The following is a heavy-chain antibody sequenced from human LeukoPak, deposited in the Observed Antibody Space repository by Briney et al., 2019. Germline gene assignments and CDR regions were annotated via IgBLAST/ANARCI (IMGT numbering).Heavy chain of an antibody. Sequence: SETLSLTCTVSGGSISSGSYYWSWIRQPAGKGLEWIGRLYTSGGTNYNPSLTGRVTIPLDTSKNQFSLKLTSVTAADTAVYYCARVAEGTYYFDYWGQGTLVTVSS. D-gene: IGHD1-1*01. CDR2: LYTSGGT. V-gene: IGHV4-61*02. CDR3: ARVAEGTYYFDY. CDR1: GGSISSGSYY. J-gene: IGHJ4*02.